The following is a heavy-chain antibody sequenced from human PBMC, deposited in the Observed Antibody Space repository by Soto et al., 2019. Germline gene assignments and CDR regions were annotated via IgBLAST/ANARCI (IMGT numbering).Heavy chain of an antibody. CDR3: ARDLRWGSKWYSYMDV. D-gene: IGHD3-16*01. Sequence: EVQLVESGGGLVQPGGSLRLSCAASGFTISGNAMNWVRQAPGRGLEWVSYISSSSTNIHYADSVRGRFTISLDNAKNTLYLQMKSLRDEDTAVYRCARDLRWGSKWYSYMDVWGKGTTVTVSS. V-gene: IGHV3-48*02. CDR1: GFTISGNA. CDR2: ISSSSTNI. J-gene: IGHJ6*03.